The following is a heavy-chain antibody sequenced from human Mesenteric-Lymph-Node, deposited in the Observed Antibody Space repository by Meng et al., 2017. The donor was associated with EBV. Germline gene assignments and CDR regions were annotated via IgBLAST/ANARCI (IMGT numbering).Heavy chain of an antibody. CDR2: ISYDGNNK. CDR3: ARDQQWVGPYFDY. Sequence: HAPLVWSGGGVVHPGRFLRLSCAASGFTFTTFAFHLVRQAPGKGLGWVALISYDGNNKYYANSVRGRFTISRDNYKNTLFLQMDSLRPEDTAVYYCARDQQWVGPYFDYWGQGTLVTVSS. CDR1: GFTFTTFA. J-gene: IGHJ4*02. V-gene: IGHV3-30-3*01. D-gene: IGHD6-19*01.